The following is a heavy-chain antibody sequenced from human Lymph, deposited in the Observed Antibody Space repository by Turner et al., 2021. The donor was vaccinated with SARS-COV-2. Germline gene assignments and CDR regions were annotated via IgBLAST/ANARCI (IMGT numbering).Heavy chain of an antibody. CDR1: GGSISSSSYY. V-gene: IGHV4-39*01. Sequence: QLQLQESGPGLAKPSETLSLSCTVSGGSISSSSYYCGLIRQPPGKGLEWIGNFFYSGSTYYNPSLKSRVTISEDTSKNQFSLKLTSVTAADTAVYYCGVGPTRWYFQHWGQGTLVTVSS. CDR3: GVGPTRWYFQH. D-gene: IGHD1-26*01. CDR2: FFYSGST. J-gene: IGHJ1*01.